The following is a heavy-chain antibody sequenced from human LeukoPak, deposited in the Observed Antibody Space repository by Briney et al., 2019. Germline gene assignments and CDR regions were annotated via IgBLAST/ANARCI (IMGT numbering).Heavy chain of an antibody. CDR2: ISYDGNMK. CDR1: GFTFSSYA. Sequence: QSGGSLRLSCAASGFTFSSYAMHWVRQSPGKGLEWVAVISYDGNMKYYAASVEGRFSISRDDSKNTLYLQMNNVRVEDTAFYYCARFVVEASSGSARFDYWGQGSLVTVSS. V-gene: IGHV3-30*04. CDR3: ARFVVEASSGSARFDY. D-gene: IGHD2-21*01. J-gene: IGHJ4*02.